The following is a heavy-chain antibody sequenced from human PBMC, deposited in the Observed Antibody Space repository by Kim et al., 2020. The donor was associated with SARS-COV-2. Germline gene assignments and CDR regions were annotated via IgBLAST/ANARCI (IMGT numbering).Heavy chain of an antibody. Sequence: SRVTKSVDTSKNQFSLKLSSVTAADTAVYYCARGGSDYGDYIGTYGMDVWGQGTTVTVSS. V-gene: IGHV4-31*02. D-gene: IGHD4-17*01. J-gene: IGHJ6*02. CDR3: ARGGSDYGDYIGTYGMDV.